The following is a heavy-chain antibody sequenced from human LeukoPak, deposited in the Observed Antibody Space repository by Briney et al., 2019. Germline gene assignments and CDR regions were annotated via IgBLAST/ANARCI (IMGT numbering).Heavy chain of an antibody. CDR1: GFTFSTYN. Sequence: GGSLRLSCAASGFTFSTYNMNWVRQAPGKGLAWVSSISSSGTYIYYADSAKGRFTISRDNAKNSLYLQMNSLRAEDTAVYYCATGRNSLFDYWGQGTLVTVSS. V-gene: IGHV3-21*01. J-gene: IGHJ4*02. CDR2: ISSSGTYI. D-gene: IGHD2-21*01. CDR3: ATGRNSLFDY.